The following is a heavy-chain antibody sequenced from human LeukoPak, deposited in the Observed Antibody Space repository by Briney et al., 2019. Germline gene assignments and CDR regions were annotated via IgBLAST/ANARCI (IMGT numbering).Heavy chain of an antibody. CDR2: INAGGGET. Sequence: PGRSLTLSCPPSGFTVSTYAMRCVRQAAEDGLEWDSNINAGGGETYYADSVKDRFTIPRGNSKNTLYLQMNSLRVEDTAVYYCGRDPNGDYFGAFEFWGQETLVTVSA. CDR1: GFTVSTYA. V-gene: IGHV3-23*01. D-gene: IGHD4-17*01. J-gene: IGHJ3*01. CDR3: GRDPNGDYFGAFEF.